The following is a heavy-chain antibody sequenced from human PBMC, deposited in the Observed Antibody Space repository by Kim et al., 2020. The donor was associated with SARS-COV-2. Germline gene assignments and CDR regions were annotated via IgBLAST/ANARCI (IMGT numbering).Heavy chain of an antibody. D-gene: IGHD7-27*01. CDR3: ARGWGY. CDR2: NNGGGT. V-gene: IGHV4-34*01. Sequence: NNGGGTSYNPSRKSRVTISVDTSKNQFSLKLSSVTAADTAVYYCARGWGYWGQGTLVTVSS. J-gene: IGHJ4*02.